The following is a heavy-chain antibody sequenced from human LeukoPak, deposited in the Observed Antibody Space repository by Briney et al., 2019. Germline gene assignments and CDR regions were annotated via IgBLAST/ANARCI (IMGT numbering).Heavy chain of an antibody. CDR2: IKRKTDGGTT. CDR1: GFTFSSYV. V-gene: IGHV3-15*01. D-gene: IGHD1-26*01. J-gene: IGHJ6*02. Sequence: PGGSDRLSCAVSGFTFSSYVISWVRQAPGKGLEWVGRIKRKTDGGTTDYAAPVKGRFTISRDDSKNTLYVQMDSLKTEDTAVYYCTTDRVGTTTPGYGGWDVWGQGTTV. CDR3: TTDRVGTTTPGYGGWDV.